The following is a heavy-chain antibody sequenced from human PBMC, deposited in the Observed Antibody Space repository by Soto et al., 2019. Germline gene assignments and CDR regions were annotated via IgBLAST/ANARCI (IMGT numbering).Heavy chain of an antibody. D-gene: IGHD3-3*01. CDR2: IYHSGST. J-gene: IGHJ4*02. CDR1: GYSISSGYY. Sequence: SETLSLTCTVSGYSISSGYYWGWIRQPPGKGLEWIGSIYHSGSTYYNPSLKSRVTISVDTSKNQFSLKLSSVTAADTAVYYCARDYYDFWSGYYFDYWGQGTLVTVSS. V-gene: IGHV4-38-2*02. CDR3: ARDYYDFWSGYYFDY.